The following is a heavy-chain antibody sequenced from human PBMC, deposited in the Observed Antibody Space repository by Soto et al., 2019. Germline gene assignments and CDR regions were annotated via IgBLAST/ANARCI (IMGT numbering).Heavy chain of an antibody. J-gene: IGHJ4*02. CDR1: GGPIRSYY. CDR2: IAYTGIT. CDR3: AREGFSGYEALDY. V-gene: IGHV4-59*01. D-gene: IGHD5-12*01. Sequence: SETLSLTCSVSGGPIRSYYLSWVRQAPGKGLEWIAYIAYTGITGYNPSLRSRVTISGDTSQNVFALKMTSVTAADTAVYYCAREGFSGYEALDYWGQGILVTVSS.